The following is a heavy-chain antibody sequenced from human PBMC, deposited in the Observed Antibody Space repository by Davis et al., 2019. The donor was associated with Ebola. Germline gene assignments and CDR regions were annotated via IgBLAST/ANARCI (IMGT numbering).Heavy chain of an antibody. D-gene: IGHD2-15*01. J-gene: IGHJ4*02. V-gene: IGHV3-30*02. CDR1: GFTFSTYG. CDR2: MRNDENTK. Sequence: GESLKISCAASGFTFSTYGMHWVRQAPGKGLEWVAFMRNDENTKYYGDSVKGRFTISRDNSKSTLLLEMNSLRAEDTAVYYCAKDLLESWSNYFDHWGQGTLLTVSS. CDR3: AKDLLESWSNYFDH.